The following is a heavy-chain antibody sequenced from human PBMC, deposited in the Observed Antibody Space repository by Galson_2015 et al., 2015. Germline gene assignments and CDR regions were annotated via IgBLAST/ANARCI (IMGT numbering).Heavy chain of an antibody. CDR1: GCSLSSYH. CDR3: ARDADTTVIPYY. D-gene: IGHD4-17*01. J-gene: IGHJ4*02. V-gene: IGHV1-46*01. Sequence: SVKVSCKASGCSLSSYHMHWVRQAPGQGLEWMGIFNPSGGSTKLSQNFQGRVTMTRDTSTSTVYMELSSLRSEDTAVYYCARDADTTVIPYYWGQGTLVTVSS. CDR2: FNPSGGST.